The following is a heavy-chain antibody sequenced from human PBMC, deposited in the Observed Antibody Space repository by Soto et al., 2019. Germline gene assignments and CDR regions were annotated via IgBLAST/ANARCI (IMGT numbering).Heavy chain of an antibody. V-gene: IGHV4-59*01. Sequence: SETLSLTCTVPGGSISSYYWSWIRQPPGKGLEWIGYMHYSGSTNYNPSLKSRVTISVDTSKNQFSLKLRSVTAADTAVYYCASNGYDYPNWFDPWGQGTLVTVSS. CDR3: ASNGYDYPNWFDP. D-gene: IGHD3-22*01. CDR2: MHYSGST. J-gene: IGHJ5*02. CDR1: GGSISSYY.